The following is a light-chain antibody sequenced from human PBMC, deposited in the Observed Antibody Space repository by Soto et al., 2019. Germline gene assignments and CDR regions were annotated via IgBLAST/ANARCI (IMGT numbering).Light chain of an antibody. V-gene: IGKV3D-20*02. Sequence: EIVLTQSPDTLSLSPGERATLSCRASQTVTSSYLAWYQQKPGQAPRLLIYDESNRATGIPARFSGSGSATDFTLTIGSLEPEDFAVYYCQQRSSWITFGQGTRLEI. J-gene: IGKJ5*01. CDR1: QTVTSSY. CDR3: QQRSSWIT. CDR2: DES.